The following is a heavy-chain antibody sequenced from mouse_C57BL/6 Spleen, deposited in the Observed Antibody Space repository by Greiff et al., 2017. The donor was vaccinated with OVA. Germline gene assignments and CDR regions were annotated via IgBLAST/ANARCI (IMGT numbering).Heavy chain of an antibody. D-gene: IGHD1-1*01. CDR1: GYTFTDYN. CDR2: INPNNGGT. Sequence: EVQLQQSGPELVKPGASVKIPCKASGYTFTDYNMDWVKQSHGKSLEWIGDINPNNGGTIYNQKFKGKATLTVDKSSSTAYIELRSLTSEDTAVYYCAREDYSAWFAYWGQGTLVTVSA. V-gene: IGHV1-18*01. J-gene: IGHJ3*01. CDR3: AREDYSAWFAY.